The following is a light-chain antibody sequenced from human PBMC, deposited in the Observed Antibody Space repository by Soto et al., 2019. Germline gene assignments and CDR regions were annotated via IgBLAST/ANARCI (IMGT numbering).Light chain of an antibody. Sequence: QPVLTQPPSVSGAPGQRITISCTGSSSNIGAGYPIHWYQQLPGTAPRLLIFGNTIRPSGVPARFSGSRSGLAITGLQAEEEADYYDQSYDSSLSAYVFGAGTKLTVL. J-gene: IGLJ1*01. CDR3: QSYDSSLSAYV. CDR1: SSNIGAGYP. V-gene: IGLV1-40*01. CDR2: GNT.